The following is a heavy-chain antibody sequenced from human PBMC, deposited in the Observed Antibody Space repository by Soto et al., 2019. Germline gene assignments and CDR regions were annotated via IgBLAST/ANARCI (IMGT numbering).Heavy chain of an antibody. CDR3: ARSLGLAAAGGLDN. CDR1: GFMFSDYS. Sequence: QVQLVESGGDLVKPGGSLRLSCAASGFMFSDYSMSWIRQAPGKGLEWVSFISGSGGHTHYADSAKGRFTISRDSAQNSVSLQMNSLRAEDTGVYYCARSLGLAAAGGLDNWGQGALVTVSS. D-gene: IGHD6-13*01. J-gene: IGHJ4*02. V-gene: IGHV3-11*06. CDR2: ISGSGGHT.